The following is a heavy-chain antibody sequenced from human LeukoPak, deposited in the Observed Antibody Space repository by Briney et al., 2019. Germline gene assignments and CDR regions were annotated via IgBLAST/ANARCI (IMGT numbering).Heavy chain of an antibody. Sequence: GSPRLSCAASGFTFSSYEMNWIRQPPGKGLEWIGEINHSGGTKYNPSLKSRVTISVDTSKNQFSLKLSSVTAADTAVYYCAKGGTYGGGADYWGQGTLVTVSS. CDR3: AKGGTYGGGADY. CDR2: INHSGGT. CDR1: GFTFSSYE. J-gene: IGHJ4*02. D-gene: IGHD1-26*01. V-gene: IGHV4-34*01.